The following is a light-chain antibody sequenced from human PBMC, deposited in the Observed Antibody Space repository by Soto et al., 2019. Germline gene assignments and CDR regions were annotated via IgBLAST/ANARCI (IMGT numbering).Light chain of an antibody. J-gene: IGKJ1*01. CDR2: DAS. CDR3: QQYNSYWT. V-gene: IGKV1-5*01. CDR1: QTISSW. Sequence: DILMTQSPSTLSASVGDTVAITCRASQTISSWVAWYQQKPGKAPKLLIYDASSLESGVPSRFSGSGSGTEFTLTISSLQPDDFATYYCQQYNSYWTFGQGTKVDIK.